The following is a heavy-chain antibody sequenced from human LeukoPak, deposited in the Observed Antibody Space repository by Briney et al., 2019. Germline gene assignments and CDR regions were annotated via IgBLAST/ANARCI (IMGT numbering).Heavy chain of an antibody. V-gene: IGHV3-74*03. CDR3: ARGNYGFDY. J-gene: IGHJ4*02. CDR1: GFIFSDYE. CDR2: ILADGTTT. D-gene: IGHD1-7*01. Sequence: PGGSLRLSCAASGFIFSDYEMYWVRQAPGKGLVWVSRILADGTTTMYADSVKGRFTISRDNAKNTPYLQMNSLRAEDTAAYYCARGNYGFDYWGQGTLVIVSS.